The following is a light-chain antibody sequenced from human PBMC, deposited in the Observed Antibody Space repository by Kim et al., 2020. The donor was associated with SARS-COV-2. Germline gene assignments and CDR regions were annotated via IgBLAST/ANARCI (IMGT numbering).Light chain of an antibody. CDR1: QSVSSN. J-gene: IGKJ4*01. CDR3: RQYYNWPPLT. V-gene: IGKV3-15*01. CDR2: GAS. Sequence: EIVMTQSPATLSVSPGERATLSCRASQSVSSNLAWYQQKPGQAPRLLIYGASTRATGIPARFSGSGSGTEFTLTISSLQSEDFAVYYCRQYYNWPPLTFGGGTKVDIK.